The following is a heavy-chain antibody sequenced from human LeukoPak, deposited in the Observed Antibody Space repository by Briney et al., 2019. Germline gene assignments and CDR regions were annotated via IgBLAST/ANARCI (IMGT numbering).Heavy chain of an antibody. CDR3: ATDSTVQYYYDSSGYLY. Sequence: GASVKVSCKVPGYTLTELSMHWVRQAPGKGLEWMGGFDPEDGETIYAQKFQGRVTMTEDTSTDTAYMELSSLRSEDTAVYYCATDSTVQYYYDSSGYLYWGQGTLVTVSS. CDR2: FDPEDGET. V-gene: IGHV1-24*01. J-gene: IGHJ4*02. CDR1: GYTLTELS. D-gene: IGHD3-22*01.